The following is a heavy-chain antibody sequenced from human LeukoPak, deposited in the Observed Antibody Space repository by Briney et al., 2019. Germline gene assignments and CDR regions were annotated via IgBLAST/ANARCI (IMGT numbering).Heavy chain of an antibody. J-gene: IGHJ6*04. CDR3: AKVRLGYCSSTSCYEMDV. Sequence: SGGSLRLSCAASGFTFSSYGMHWVRQAPGKGLEWVAVISYDGSNKYYADSVKGRFTISRDNSKNTLYLQMNSLRAEDTAVYYCAKVRLGYCSSTSCYEMDVWGKGTTVTVSS. CDR1: GFTFSSYG. V-gene: IGHV3-30*18. CDR2: ISYDGSNK. D-gene: IGHD2-2*01.